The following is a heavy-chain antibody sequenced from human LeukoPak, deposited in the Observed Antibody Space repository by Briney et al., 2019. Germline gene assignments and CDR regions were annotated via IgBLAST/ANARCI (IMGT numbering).Heavy chain of an antibody. V-gene: IGHV1-69*04. CDR2: IIPILGIA. CDR3: ARGTEDDYNDY. J-gene: IGHJ4*02. Sequence: ASVKVSCKASGGTFSSYAISWVRQAPGQGLEWMGRIIPILGIANYAQKFQGRVTITADESTSTAYMELSSLRSEDTAVYYCARGTEDDYNDYWGQGTLVTVSS. CDR1: GGTFSSYA. D-gene: IGHD5-24*01.